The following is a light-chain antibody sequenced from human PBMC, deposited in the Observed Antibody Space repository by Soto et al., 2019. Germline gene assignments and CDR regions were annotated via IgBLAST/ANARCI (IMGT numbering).Light chain of an antibody. CDR1: QSVSSN. CDR3: QQYNNWPRT. V-gene: IGKV3-15*01. Sequence: EIVMTQSPATLSVSPGERATLSCRASQSVSSNLAWYQHTPGQAPRLLIYGASTRATGIPARFSGSGSGTEFTLTISSLQSEDFAVYYCQQYNNWPRTFGQGTKVDIK. CDR2: GAS. J-gene: IGKJ1*01.